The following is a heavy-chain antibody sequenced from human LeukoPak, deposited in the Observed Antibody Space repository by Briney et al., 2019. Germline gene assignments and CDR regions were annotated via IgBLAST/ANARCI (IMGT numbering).Heavy chain of an antibody. CDR3: ARTYGSGSLDY. J-gene: IGHJ4*02. CDR2: ISGSGEAI. CDR1: GFTFRSYA. V-gene: IGHV3-48*01. Sequence: PGGSLRLSCAASGFTFRSYAMTWVRQAPGKGLEWISYISGSGEAIFYADSVQGRFTISRDNAKNSIYLQMNTVRAEDTAVYYCARTYGSGSLDYGGQGTLVTVSS. D-gene: IGHD2-15*01.